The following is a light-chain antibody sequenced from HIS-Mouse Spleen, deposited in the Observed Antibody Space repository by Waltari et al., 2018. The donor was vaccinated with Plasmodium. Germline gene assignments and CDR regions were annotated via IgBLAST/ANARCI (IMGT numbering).Light chain of an antibody. Sequence: EIVLTQYPGTLSLSPGERATLSCRASQSVSSSYLAWYQQKPGQAPRLLISGASSRATGIPDRFSGSGSGTDFTLTISRLEPEDFAVYYCQQYGSSPYTFGQGTKLEIK. J-gene: IGKJ2*01. CDR3: QQYGSSPYT. CDR1: QSVSSSY. CDR2: GAS. V-gene: IGKV3-20*01.